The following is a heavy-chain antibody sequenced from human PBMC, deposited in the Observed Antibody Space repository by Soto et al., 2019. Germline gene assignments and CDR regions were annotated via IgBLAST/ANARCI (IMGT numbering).Heavy chain of an antibody. V-gene: IGHV3-9*01. Sequence: GGSLRLSCAASGFTFDDYAMHWVRQAPGKGLEWVSGISWNSGSIGYADSVKGRFTISRDNAKNSLYLQMNSLRAEDTALYYCAKDINSRPYYYYMDVWGKGTTVTVSS. CDR3: AKDINSRPYYYYMDV. CDR1: GFTFDDYA. J-gene: IGHJ6*03. D-gene: IGHD2-21*01. CDR2: ISWNSGSI.